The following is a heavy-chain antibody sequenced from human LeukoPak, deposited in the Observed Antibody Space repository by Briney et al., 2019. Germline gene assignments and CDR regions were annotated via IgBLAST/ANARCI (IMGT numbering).Heavy chain of an antibody. CDR1: GYSFTSYW. D-gene: IGHD2-21*02. CDR3: ARRAYCGGDCYPYYFDY. CDR2: IYPGDSGP. Sequence: GESLKISCKGSGYSFTSYWIGWGRQMPGKGLEWMGIIYPGDSGPRYSPSFQGQVTISADKSISTAYLQWSSLKASDTAMYYCARRAYCGGDCYPYYFDYWGQGTLVTVSS. J-gene: IGHJ4*02. V-gene: IGHV5-51*01.